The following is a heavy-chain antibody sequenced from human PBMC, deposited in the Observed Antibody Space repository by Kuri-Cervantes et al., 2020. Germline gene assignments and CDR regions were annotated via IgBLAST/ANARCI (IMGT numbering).Heavy chain of an antibody. J-gene: IGHJ6*03. CDR3: ARETRFPYYYMDV. CDR2: ISYDGSNK. Sequence: LSLTCAASGFTFSSYGMHWVRQAPGKGLEWVAVISYDGSNKYYADSVKGRFTISRDNSKKTVSLQINSLRAEDTAVYYCARETRFPYYYMDVWGKGTTVTVSS. CDR1: GFTFSSYG. V-gene: IGHV3-30*03.